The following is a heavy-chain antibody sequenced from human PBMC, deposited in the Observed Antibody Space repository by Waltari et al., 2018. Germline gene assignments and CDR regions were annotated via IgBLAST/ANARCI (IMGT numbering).Heavy chain of an antibody. J-gene: IGHJ3*02. D-gene: IGHD3-22*01. CDR3: ARAGITMIVVVITHDAFDI. CDR1: AYSITSGYY. CDR2: SYHSGST. V-gene: IGHV4-38-2*01. Sequence: QVQLQASGPGLVKPSEPMSLTCAVSAYSITSGYYWGWFRQPPRKGLEGIVSSYHSGSTYYNPALKSRVTISVDTSKNQFSLKLNSVTAADTAVYYCARAGITMIVVVITHDAFDIWGQGTMVTVSS.